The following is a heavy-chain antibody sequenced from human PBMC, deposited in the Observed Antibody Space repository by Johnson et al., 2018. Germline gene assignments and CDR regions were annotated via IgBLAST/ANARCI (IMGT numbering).Heavy chain of an antibody. J-gene: IGHJ6*03. V-gene: IGHV3-23*04. CDR1: GFMFSNYA. CDR2: ISGRADST. D-gene: IGHD5-18*01. Sequence: VQLVQSGGGLVQPGGSLRLSCAASGFMFSNYAMSWVRQAPGKGLEWVSVISGRADSTYYADSVQGRFTVPRDNSKNTMYLQMNSLRAGDTATYYRARGIQKWLNYMDVWGRGTTVTVSS. CDR3: ARGIQKWLNYMDV.